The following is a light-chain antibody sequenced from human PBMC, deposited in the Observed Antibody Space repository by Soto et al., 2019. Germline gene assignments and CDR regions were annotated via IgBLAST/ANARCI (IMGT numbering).Light chain of an antibody. Sequence: EIVMTQSPVTLSVSPGERVTLSCRASQSVNSNLAWYQQKRGQAPRLLITDASTRATGIPARFSGSGSGTEFTLTISSLQSEDFAVYYCQQYLKWPLTFGGGTKVE. CDR3: QQYLKWPLT. V-gene: IGKV3-15*01. CDR1: QSVNSN. CDR2: DAS. J-gene: IGKJ4*01.